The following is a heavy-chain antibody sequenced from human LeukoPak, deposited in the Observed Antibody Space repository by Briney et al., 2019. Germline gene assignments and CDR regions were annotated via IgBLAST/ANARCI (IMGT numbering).Heavy chain of an antibody. J-gene: IGHJ3*02. Sequence: ASVKFCSKESGYTFTRNYMHWDRQARGQRLEWMRIINPSGGSTSYAPKFQGRVTMTRDTSTSTVYMELSILRSEDTAVYYCAREEAVGAKFRHAFDIWGQGTMVTVSS. CDR3: AREEAVGAKFRHAFDI. D-gene: IGHD1-26*01. V-gene: IGHV1-46*01. CDR1: GYTFTRNY. CDR2: INPSGGST.